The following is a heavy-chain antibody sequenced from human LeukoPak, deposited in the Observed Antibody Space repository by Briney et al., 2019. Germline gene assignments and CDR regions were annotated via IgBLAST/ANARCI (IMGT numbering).Heavy chain of an antibody. J-gene: IGHJ6*03. CDR1: GFTFSSYG. CDR2: IWYDGSNK. V-gene: IGHV3-30*02. CDR3: AKELDPYYYYYMDV. Sequence: GGSLRLSCAASGFTFSSYGMHWVRQAPGKGLEWVAVIWYDGSNKYYADSVKGRFTISRDNSKNTLYLQMNSLRAEDTAVYYCAKELDPYYYYYMDVWGKGTTVTVSS.